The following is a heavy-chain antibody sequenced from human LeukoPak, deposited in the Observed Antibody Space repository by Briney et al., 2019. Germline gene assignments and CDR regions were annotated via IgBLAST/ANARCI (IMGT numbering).Heavy chain of an antibody. Sequence: SETLSLTCTVSGGSISSSSYYWGWIRQPPGKGLEWIGSIYYSGSTYYNPSLKSRVTISVDTSKNQFSLKLSSVTAADTAVYYCARGHLLVRGAPSYDYVWGSYRSSWFDPWGQGTLVTVSS. J-gene: IGHJ5*02. D-gene: IGHD3-16*02. CDR1: GGSISSSSYY. CDR2: IYYSGST. CDR3: ARGHLLVRGAPSYDYVWGSYRSSWFDP. V-gene: IGHV4-39*01.